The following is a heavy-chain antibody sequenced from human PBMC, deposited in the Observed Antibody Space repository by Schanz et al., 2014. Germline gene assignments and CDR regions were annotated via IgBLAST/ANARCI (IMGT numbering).Heavy chain of an antibody. Sequence: QVQLQESGPGLVKPSQTLSLTCAVSGGSISSGGYTWSWIRQPPGKGLEWIGYIYYSGSTYYNPSLKSRVTISVDTSKTQFSLMLGSVTAADTAVYYCARAVGGNSALEWFDPWGQGTLVTVSS. CDR3: ARAVGGNSALEWFDP. CDR2: IYYSGST. V-gene: IGHV4-30-4*07. CDR1: GGSISSGGYT. D-gene: IGHD2-21*01. J-gene: IGHJ5*02.